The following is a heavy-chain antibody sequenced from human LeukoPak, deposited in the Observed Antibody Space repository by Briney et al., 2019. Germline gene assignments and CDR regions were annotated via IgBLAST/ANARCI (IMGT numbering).Heavy chain of an antibody. CDR2: IYHSGST. CDR1: GGSISSYY. J-gene: IGHJ6*02. V-gene: IGHV4-59*12. D-gene: IGHD5-12*01. CDR3: ARCGYDNYYYYGMDV. Sequence: SETLSLTCTVSGGSISSYYWSWIRQPPGKGLEWIGYIYHSGSTYYNPSLKSRVTISVDRSKNQFSLKLSSVTAADTAVYYCARCGYDNYYYYGMDVWGQGTTVTVSS.